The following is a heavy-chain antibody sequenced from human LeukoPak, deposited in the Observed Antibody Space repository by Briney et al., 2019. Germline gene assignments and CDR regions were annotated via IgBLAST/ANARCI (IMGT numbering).Heavy chain of an antibody. J-gene: IGHJ3*02. CDR3: ARSKSYGSGSYWDDAFDI. CDR2: IYYSGST. CDR1: GGSISSYY. Sequence: PSETLSLTCTVSGGSISSYYWSWIRQPPGKGLDWIGYIYYSGSTNYKPSLKSRVTISVDTSKNQFSLKLSSVPAADTAVYYCARSKSYGSGSYWDDAFDIWGQGTMVTVSS. D-gene: IGHD3-10*01. V-gene: IGHV4-59*01.